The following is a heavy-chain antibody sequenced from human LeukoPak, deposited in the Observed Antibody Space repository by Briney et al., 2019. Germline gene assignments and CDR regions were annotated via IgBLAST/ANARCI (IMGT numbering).Heavy chain of an antibody. D-gene: IGHD3-22*01. Sequence: PSETLSLTCTVSGGSIRSSSHYWGWIRQPPGEGLEWIGIIYHSGTTYYNASLKSRVTISVDTSKNQFSLKLTSVTAADTAVYYCARAVGYYFDNSGPSKTFDYWGQGTLVTVSS. J-gene: IGHJ4*02. CDR2: IYHSGTT. V-gene: IGHV4-39*07. CDR3: ARAVGYYFDNSGPSKTFDY. CDR1: GGSIRSSSHY.